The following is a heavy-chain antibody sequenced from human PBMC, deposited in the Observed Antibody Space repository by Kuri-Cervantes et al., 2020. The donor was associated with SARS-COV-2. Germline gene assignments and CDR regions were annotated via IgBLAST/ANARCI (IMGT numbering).Heavy chain of an antibody. D-gene: IGHD2-21*02. J-gene: IGHJ3*02. CDR3: ARDTGDWTPDGFDI. CDR1: GYTFTGYY. Sequence: ASVKVSCKASGYTFTGYYIHWVRQAPGHGLEWMGWINPSGGGTHYSQKFQDRVTMTRDTSIATAYMELNRLRSDDAAMYYCARDTGDWTPDGFDIWGQGTMVTVSS. CDR2: INPSGGGT. V-gene: IGHV1-2*02.